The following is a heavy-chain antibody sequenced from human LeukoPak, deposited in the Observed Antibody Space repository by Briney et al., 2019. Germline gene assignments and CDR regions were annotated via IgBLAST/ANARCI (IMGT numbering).Heavy chain of an antibody. J-gene: IGHJ4*02. D-gene: IGHD6-19*01. CDR1: GFTFSSYA. CDR3: AKDGIAVADKYGFDY. V-gene: IGHV3-23*01. CDR2: ISGSGGST. Sequence: PGGSLRLSCAASGFTFSSYAMSWVRQAPGKGLEWVSAISGSGGSTYYADSVKGRFTISGDNSKNTLYLQMNSLRAEDTAVYYCAKDGIAVADKYGFDYWGQGTLVTVSS.